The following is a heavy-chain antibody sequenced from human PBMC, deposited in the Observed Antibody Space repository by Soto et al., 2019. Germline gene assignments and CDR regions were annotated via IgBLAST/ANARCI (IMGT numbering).Heavy chain of an antibody. V-gene: IGHV4-4*02. J-gene: IGHJ5*02. CDR1: GGSISTNDW. Sequence: QVQLQESGPGLVKPSETLSLTCAVSGGSISTNDWWTWVRQPPGKGLEWIGDIHHTGSTTNYSPSLQSRVTVSIEKSENQFSLRLTSVTAADTAVYYCATRDCTNNVCHFPWGQGTLVTVSS. D-gene: IGHD2-8*01. CDR2: IHHTGSTT. CDR3: ATRDCTNNVCHFP.